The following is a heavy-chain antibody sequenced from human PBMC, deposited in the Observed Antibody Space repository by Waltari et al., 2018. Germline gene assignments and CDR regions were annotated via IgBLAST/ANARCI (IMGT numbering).Heavy chain of an antibody. CDR2: ISDSGTNI. J-gene: IGHJ4*02. V-gene: IGHV3-11*04. D-gene: IGHD3-3*01. CDR1: GFTFRDYY. Sequence: QFQLVESGGTLVKPGGSLRLSCEISGFTFRDYYMSWIRQTPGKGLEWISYISDSGTNIHYAESVKGRFTISRDNANNSLYLHMSSLRAEDTAVYYCARDRSGDGYNLYYFDSWGRGTLVTVSS. CDR3: ARDRSGDGYNLYYFDS.